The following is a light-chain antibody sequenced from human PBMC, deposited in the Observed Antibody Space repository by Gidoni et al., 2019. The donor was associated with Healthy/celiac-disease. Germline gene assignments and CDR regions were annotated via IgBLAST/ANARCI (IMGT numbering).Light chain of an antibody. CDR2: AAS. Sequence: AIRMTQSPSSLSASTGDRVTITCRASQGISSYLAWYQQKPGKAPKLLIYAASTLQSGVPSRFSGSGSGTDFTLTISCLQSEDFATYYCQQYYSPTWTFGQXTKVEIK. V-gene: IGKV1-8*01. CDR1: QGISSY. J-gene: IGKJ1*01. CDR3: QQYYSPTWT.